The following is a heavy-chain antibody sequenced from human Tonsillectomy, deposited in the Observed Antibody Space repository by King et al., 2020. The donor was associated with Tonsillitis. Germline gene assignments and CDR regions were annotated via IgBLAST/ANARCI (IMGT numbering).Heavy chain of an antibody. D-gene: IGHD2-2*01. CDR2: IKSKTKGGTT. CDR3: PTALFFAVVSPTNLDRDDFFQY. CDR1: GCTFNNVW. V-gene: IGHV3-15*07. J-gene: IGHJ1*01. Sequence: VQLVESGGGLVKPGGSLRLYCKASGCTFNNVWMNWVRQAPGKGLEWVGRIKSKTKGGTTDYAAPDTGRCTISRDDSKETLYLQMNSLKTEDTAVYYCPTALFFAVVSPTNLDRDDFFQYWGQGTLVTVFS.